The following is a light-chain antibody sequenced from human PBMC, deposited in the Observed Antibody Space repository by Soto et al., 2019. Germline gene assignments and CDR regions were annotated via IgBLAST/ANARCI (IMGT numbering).Light chain of an antibody. V-gene: IGLV1-47*01. CDR3: ATWDDSLSAWV. J-gene: IGLJ3*02. Sequence: QSVLTQPPSASGTPGQSVSISCSGSSSNIGSNYVYWYQQLSGTAPKLLIYTNNQRPSGVPDRFSGSKSGTSASLAISGLRSEDEADYYCATWDDSLSAWVFGGGTKVTVL. CDR2: TNN. CDR1: SSNIGSNY.